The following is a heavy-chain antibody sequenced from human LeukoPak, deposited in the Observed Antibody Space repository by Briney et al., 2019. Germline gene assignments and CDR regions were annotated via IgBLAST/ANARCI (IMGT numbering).Heavy chain of an antibody. CDR3: AGAIDWFEFDY. Sequence: PSETLSLTCTVSDGSISSSSYYWGWIRQPPGKGLEWIGSIYYSGSTYYNPSLKSRVTISVDTSKNQFSLKLSSVTAADTAVYYCAGAIDWFEFDYWGQGTLVTVSS. J-gene: IGHJ4*02. CDR1: DGSISSSSYY. V-gene: IGHV4-39*01. D-gene: IGHD3-9*01. CDR2: IYYSGST.